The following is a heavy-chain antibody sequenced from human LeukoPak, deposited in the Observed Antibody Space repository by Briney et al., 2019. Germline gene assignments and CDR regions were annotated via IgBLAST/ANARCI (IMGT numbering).Heavy chain of an antibody. CDR1: GFTFSSYS. CDR2: ISSSSSYI. V-gene: IGHV3-21*01. Sequence: GGSLRLSCAPSGFTFSSYSMNWVRQATGKGLEWVSSISSSSSYIYYADSVKGLYTISRDNAKNSLYLQMHSLRAEDTAVYYCARDDRYSYGYYFDYWGQGTLVTVSS. J-gene: IGHJ4*02. CDR3: ARDDRYSYGYYFDY. D-gene: IGHD5-18*01.